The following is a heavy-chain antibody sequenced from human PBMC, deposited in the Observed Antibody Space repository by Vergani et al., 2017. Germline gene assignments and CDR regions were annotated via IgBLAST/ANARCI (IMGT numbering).Heavy chain of an antibody. V-gene: IGHV1-8*01. CDR2: MNPNSGNT. J-gene: IGHJ4*02. CDR1: GYTFTSYD. CDR3: ARGRFWSMTTVTTFDY. Sequence: QVQLVQSGAEVKKPGASVKVSCKASGYTFTSYDINWVRQATGQGLEWMGWMNPNSGNTGYAQKFQGRVTMTRNTSISTAYMELSSLRSEDTAVYYFARGRFWSMTTVTTFDYWGQGTLVTVSS. D-gene: IGHD4-17*01.